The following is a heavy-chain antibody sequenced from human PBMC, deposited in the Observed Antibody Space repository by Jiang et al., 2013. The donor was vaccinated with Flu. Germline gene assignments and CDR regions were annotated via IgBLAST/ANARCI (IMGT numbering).Heavy chain of an antibody. V-gene: IGHV6-1*01. D-gene: IGHD5-12*01. Sequence: SQTLSLTCVISGDSVSSNSAAWNWIRQSPSRGLEWLGRTYYRSKWYNDYAVSVKSRITINPDTSKNQFSLQLNSVTPEDTAVYYCARDLGRRGLGITHLDYWGQGTQVTVSS. CDR1: GDSVSSNSAA. CDR2: TYYRSKWYN. J-gene: IGHJ4*02. CDR3: ARDLGRRGLGITHLDY.